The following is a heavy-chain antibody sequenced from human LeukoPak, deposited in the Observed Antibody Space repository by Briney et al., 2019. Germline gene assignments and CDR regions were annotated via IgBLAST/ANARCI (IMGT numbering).Heavy chain of an antibody. CDR2: IYYSGCT. D-gene: IGHD6-19*01. Sequence: SETLSLTCTVSGGSISSYYWSWIRQPPGKGLEWIGYIYYSGCTNYNPSLKSRVTISVDTSKNQFSLKLSSVTAADTAVYYCARERGRSGKTFDYWGQGTLITVSS. V-gene: IGHV4-59*01. CDR3: ARERGRSGKTFDY. J-gene: IGHJ4*02. CDR1: GGSISSYY.